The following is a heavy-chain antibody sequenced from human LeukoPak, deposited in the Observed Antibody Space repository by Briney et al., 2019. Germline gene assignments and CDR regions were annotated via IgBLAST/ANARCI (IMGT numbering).Heavy chain of an antibody. J-gene: IGHJ4*02. V-gene: IGHV4-39*01. CDR2: IYYRGST. CDR3: ARLSFGIAVAGSY. D-gene: IGHD6-19*01. CDR1: GGSISSSSYY. Sequence: SETLSLTCTVSGGSISSSSYYWGWIRQPPGKGLEWIGSIYYRGSTYYNPSLKSRVTISVDTSKNQFSLKLSSVTAAGTAVYYCARLSFGIAVAGSYWGQGTLVTVSS.